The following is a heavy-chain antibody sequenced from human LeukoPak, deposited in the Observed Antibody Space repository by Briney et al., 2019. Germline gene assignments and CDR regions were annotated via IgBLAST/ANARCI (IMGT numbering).Heavy chain of an antibody. CDR1: GFTFRNYP. CDR2: ISYDGNTK. CDR3: AKSPSSEAYYMDV. J-gene: IGHJ6*03. D-gene: IGHD6-25*01. Sequence: PGRSLRLSCLGSGFTFRNYPMYWVRQAPGKGLEWMAVISYDGNTKYYADSVKGRFTISRDNLKNTLFLQMNSLRAEDTAVYYCAKSPSSEAYYMDVWGKGTTVTVSS. V-gene: IGHV3-30*04.